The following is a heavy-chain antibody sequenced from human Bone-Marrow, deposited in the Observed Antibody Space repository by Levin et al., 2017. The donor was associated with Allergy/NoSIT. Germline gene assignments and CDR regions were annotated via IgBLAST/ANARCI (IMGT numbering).Heavy chain of an antibody. CDR3: ARGGCSGGRCYSSAYYYYGLDV. J-gene: IGHJ6*02. CDR2: IDPNGGST. CDR1: GYTFTSYY. Sequence: EASVKVSCKTSGYTFTSYYIHWVRQAPGQGLDWMAIIDPNGGSTTYAQKFQGRVTMTRDTSTSTVYMEVSSLRSEDTAVYYCARGGCSGGRCYSSAYYYYGLDVWGQGTTVTVS. D-gene: IGHD2-15*01. V-gene: IGHV1-46*01.